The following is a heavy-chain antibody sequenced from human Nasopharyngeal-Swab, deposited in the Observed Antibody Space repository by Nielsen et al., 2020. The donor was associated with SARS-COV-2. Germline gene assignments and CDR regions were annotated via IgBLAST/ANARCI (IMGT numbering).Heavy chain of an antibody. CDR3: ARLGGSSWHFDY. Sequence: GESLKISCAASGFTFSNYWMSWVRQAPGKGLEWVANIKQDGSEKYYVDSVKGRFTISRDNAKNSLYLQMNSLRAEDTAVYYCARLGGSSWHFDYWGQGILVTVSS. CDR1: GFTFSNYW. D-gene: IGHD6-13*01. J-gene: IGHJ4*02. V-gene: IGHV3-7*04. CDR2: IKQDGSEK.